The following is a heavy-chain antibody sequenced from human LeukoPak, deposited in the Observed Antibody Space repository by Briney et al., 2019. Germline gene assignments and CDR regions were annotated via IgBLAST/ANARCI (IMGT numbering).Heavy chain of an antibody. Sequence: SQTLSLTCTVSGGSISSGSYYWGWIRQPAGKGLEWIGRIYTSGSTNYNPSLKSRVTISVDTSKNQFSLKLSSVTAADTAVYYCARAIAVAGTGAFDYWGRGTLVTVSS. D-gene: IGHD6-19*01. J-gene: IGHJ4*02. CDR1: GGSISSGSYY. V-gene: IGHV4-61*02. CDR3: ARAIAVAGTGAFDY. CDR2: IYTSGST.